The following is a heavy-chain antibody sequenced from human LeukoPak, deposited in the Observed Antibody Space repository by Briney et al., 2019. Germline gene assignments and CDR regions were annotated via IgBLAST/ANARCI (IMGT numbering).Heavy chain of an antibody. CDR2: ISYDGSNK. V-gene: IGHV3-30-3*01. Sequence: GRSLRLSCAASGFTFSSYAMHWVPQAPGKGLEGGAVISYDGSNKYYADSVKGRFTISRENSKNTLYLQMNRLRAEDTAVYYCARDHPHSFIGYGMDVWGQGTTVTVSS. CDR1: GFTFSSYA. CDR3: ARDHPHSFIGYGMDV. J-gene: IGHJ6*02. D-gene: IGHD3-16*02.